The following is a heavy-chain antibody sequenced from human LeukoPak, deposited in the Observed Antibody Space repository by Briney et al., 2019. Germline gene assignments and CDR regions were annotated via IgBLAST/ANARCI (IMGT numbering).Heavy chain of an antibody. J-gene: IGHJ6*02. CDR3: ARAWVYDYYYYGMDV. D-gene: IGHD2-8*01. V-gene: IGHV4-4*02. Sequence: SETLSLTCAVSGGSISSNNWWSWVRQPPGKGLQWIGQIYHGGTTNYNPSLKSRVTISVDKSKNQFSLKLSSVTAADTAVYYCARAWVYDYYYYGMDVWGQGTTVTVSS. CDR2: IYHGGTT. CDR1: GGSISSNNW.